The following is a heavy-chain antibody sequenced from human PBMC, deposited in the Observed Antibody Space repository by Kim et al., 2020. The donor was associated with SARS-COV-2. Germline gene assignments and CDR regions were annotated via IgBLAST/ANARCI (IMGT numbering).Heavy chain of an antibody. J-gene: IGHJ3*02. V-gene: IGHV4-59*08. CDR2: IYYSGST. CDR3: ARWYYYDSSGYYYPDAFDI. D-gene: IGHD3-22*01. CDR1: GGSISSYY. Sequence: SETLSLTCTVSGGSISSYYWSWIRQPPGKGLEWIGYIYYSGSTNYNPSLKSRVTISVDTSKNQFSLKLSSVTAADTAVYYCARWYYYDSSGYYYPDAFDIWGQGTMVTVSS.